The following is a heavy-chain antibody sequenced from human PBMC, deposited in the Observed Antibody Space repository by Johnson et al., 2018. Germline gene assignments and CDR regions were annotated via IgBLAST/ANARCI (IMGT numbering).Heavy chain of an antibody. V-gene: IGHV3-9*01. D-gene: IGHD2-8*01. CDR1: GFTFSTYS. J-gene: IGHJ3*02. CDR3: RCMIAGAFDI. Sequence: EVQLLESGGGLVQPGGSLRLSCAASGFTFSTYSMNWVRQAPGKGLEWVSGISWNSGSIGYADSVKGRFIISIDNSKNSLYLQMNSLSAEDTALYYCRCMIAGAFDIWGQGTMVTVSS. CDR2: ISWNSGSI.